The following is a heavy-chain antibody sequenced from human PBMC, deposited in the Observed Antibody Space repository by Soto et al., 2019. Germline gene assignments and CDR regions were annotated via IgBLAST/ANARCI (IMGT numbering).Heavy chain of an antibody. CDR3: ARAGGRLRANWFDP. CDR2: ISYDGSNK. V-gene: IGHV3-30-3*01. J-gene: IGHJ5*02. Sequence: GGSLRLSCAASGFTFSSYAMHWVRQAPGKGLEWVAVISYDGSNKYYADSVKGRFTISRDNSKNTLYLQMNSLRAEDTAVYYCARAGGRLRANWFDPWGQGTLVTVSS. D-gene: IGHD5-12*01. CDR1: GFTFSSYA.